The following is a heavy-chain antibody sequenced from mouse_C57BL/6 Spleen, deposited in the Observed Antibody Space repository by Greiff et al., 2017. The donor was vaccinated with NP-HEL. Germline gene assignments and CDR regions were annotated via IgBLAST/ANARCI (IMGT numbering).Heavy chain of an antibody. CDR3: ARGIYDGYYQYFDY. D-gene: IGHD2-3*01. CDR1: GYTFTSYT. Sequence: QVQLQQSGAELARPGASVKMSCKASGYTFTSYTMHWVKQRPGQGLEWIGYINPSSGYTKYNQKFKDKATLTADKSSSTAYMQLSSLTSVDSAVYYCARGIYDGYYQYFDYWGQGTTLTVSS. CDR2: INPSSGYT. J-gene: IGHJ2*01. V-gene: IGHV1-4*01.